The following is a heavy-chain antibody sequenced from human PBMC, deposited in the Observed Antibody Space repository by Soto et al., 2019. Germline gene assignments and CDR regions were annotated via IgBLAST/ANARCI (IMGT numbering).Heavy chain of an antibody. V-gene: IGHV1-18*01. Sequence: QVQLVQSGAEVKKPGASVRVSCQTSAYTFTNYAVSWVRQAPGQGLQWIGWISGDNGNTIYAQKFEGRVTMTTDTSTRRAYMALRSLRSDDTDVYYCASGILGYCSGGRCYSDAWGQGTLVTVSS. D-gene: IGHD2-15*01. CDR3: ASGILGYCSGGRCYSDA. J-gene: IGHJ4*02. CDR1: AYTFTNYA. CDR2: ISGDNGNT.